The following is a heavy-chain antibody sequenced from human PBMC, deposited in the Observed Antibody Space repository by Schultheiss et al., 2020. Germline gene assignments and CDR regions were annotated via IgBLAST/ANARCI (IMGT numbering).Heavy chain of an antibody. Sequence: GGSLRLACAASGFTFSRTYMSWVRQVPGKGLEWVANIAHDGSATYYVASLKGRFTVSRDNAKNSLYLQMTSLRAEDTAVYYCARDFARMGATADDNWGQGTLVTVSS. D-gene: IGHD1-26*01. CDR3: ARDFARMGATADDN. CDR1: GFTFSRTY. V-gene: IGHV3-7*01. CDR2: IAHDGSAT. J-gene: IGHJ4*02.